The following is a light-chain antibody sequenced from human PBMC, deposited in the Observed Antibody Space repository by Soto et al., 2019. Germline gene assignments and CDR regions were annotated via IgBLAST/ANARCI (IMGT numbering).Light chain of an antibody. CDR3: QQRSNWPPIT. CDR2: DAS. CDR1: QSVSSY. Sequence: EIVLTQSAATLSLSPGERATLSCRASQSVSSYLVWYQQKPGQAPRLLIYDASNRATGIPARFSGSGSGTDFTLTISSLEPEDFAVYYCQQRSNWPPITFGQGTRLEIK. V-gene: IGKV3-11*01. J-gene: IGKJ5*01.